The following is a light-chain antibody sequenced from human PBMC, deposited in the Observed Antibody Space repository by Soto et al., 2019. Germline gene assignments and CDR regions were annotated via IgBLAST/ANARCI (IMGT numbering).Light chain of an antibody. CDR1: SSDVGGYKY. CDR2: DVT. CDR3: CSYAGSYTYV. V-gene: IGLV2-11*01. J-gene: IGLJ1*01. Sequence: QSVLIQPRSVSGSAGQSVTISCTGTSSDVGGYKYVSWYQHHPGKAPRLMIYDVTKRPSGVPDRFSGSKSGNTASLTISGLQADDEADYFCCSYAGSYTYVFGTGTKVTVL.